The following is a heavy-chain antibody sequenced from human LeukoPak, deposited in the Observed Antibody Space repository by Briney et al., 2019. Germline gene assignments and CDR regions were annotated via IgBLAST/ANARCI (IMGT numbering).Heavy chain of an antibody. Sequence: GGSLRLSCAASGFTFTGYWMSWVRQAPGKGLEWVANVKPDGSEEYYVDSVKGRFTIPRDNAKTSVYLQMNSLRAEDTAIYYCARTTTVTTPFDYWGQGTLVTVSS. CDR2: VKPDGSEE. CDR3: ARTTTVTTPFDY. D-gene: IGHD4-17*01. CDR1: GFTFTGYW. J-gene: IGHJ4*02. V-gene: IGHV3-7*01.